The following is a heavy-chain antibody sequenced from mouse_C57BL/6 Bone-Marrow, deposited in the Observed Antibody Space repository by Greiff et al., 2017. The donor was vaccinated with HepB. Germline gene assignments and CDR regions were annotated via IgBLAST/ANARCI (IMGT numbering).Heavy chain of an antibody. D-gene: IGHD1-1*01. CDR3: APTVVARAMDY. V-gene: IGHV1-50*01. CDR1: GYTFTSYW. J-gene: IGHJ4*01. Sequence: QVQLQQSGAELVKPGASVKLSCKASGYTFTSYWMQWVKQRPGQGLEWIGEIDPSDSYTNYNQKFKGKATLTVDTSSSPAYMQLSSLTSEDSAVYYCAPTVVARAMDYWGQGTSVTVSS. CDR2: IDPSDSYT.